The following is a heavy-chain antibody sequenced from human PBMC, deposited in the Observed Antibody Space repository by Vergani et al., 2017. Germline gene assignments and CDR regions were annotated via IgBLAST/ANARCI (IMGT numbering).Heavy chain of an antibody. CDR1: GFTFNSYA. CDR3: ARGNPYVDFDI. J-gene: IGHJ3*02. Sequence: QLLESGGGLIQPGGSLRLSCAASGFTFNSYAMTWVRQAPGKGLEWVSGINNNGGSTYYADSVKGRFTISRDNSKNTLYLQMTDLRAEDTATYYCARGNPYVDFDIWGQGTMITVSS. CDR2: INNNGGST. V-gene: IGHV3-23*01. D-gene: IGHD3-16*01.